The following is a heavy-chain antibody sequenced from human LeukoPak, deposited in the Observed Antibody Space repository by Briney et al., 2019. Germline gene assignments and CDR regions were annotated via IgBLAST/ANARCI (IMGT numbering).Heavy chain of an antibody. Sequence: SETLSLTCAVSGYSLSSGDYWGWIRRSPGKGREGIGNIFHGGRTYHNPSLKSRVTISVDTSKNEFSLQLSSVTAADTAVYYCARGIYYLIEYWSQGTLVTVSS. CDR2: IFHGGRT. J-gene: IGHJ4*02. V-gene: IGHV4-38-2*01. CDR3: ARGIYYLIEY. D-gene: IGHD3-10*01. CDR1: GYSLSSGDY.